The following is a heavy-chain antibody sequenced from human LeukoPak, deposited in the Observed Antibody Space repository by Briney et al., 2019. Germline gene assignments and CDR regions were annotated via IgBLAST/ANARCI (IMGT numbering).Heavy chain of an antibody. CDR2: IYYSGGT. D-gene: IGHD6-13*01. V-gene: IGHV4-59*08. CDR3: ARSDSSSFAFDI. J-gene: IGHJ3*02. CDR1: GGSISSYY. Sequence: PSETLSLTCTVSGGSISSYYWSWFRQPPGKGLEWIGYIYYSGGTNYNPSLTSRVTISVDTSKNQFSPKLSCVTAADTAVCYCARSDSSSFAFDIWGQGTMVTVSS.